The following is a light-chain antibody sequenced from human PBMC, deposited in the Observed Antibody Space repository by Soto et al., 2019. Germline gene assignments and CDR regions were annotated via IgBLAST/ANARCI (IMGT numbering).Light chain of an antibody. Sequence: DIQLTQSPSFLSASLGARVPITCRASQSISSYLTWYQQKPGNAPKLLIYAASSLQSGVPSRFSGSGSGTYFTLTISSLQSEDFAVYYCQQYNNWSTFGQGTKVDIK. CDR3: QQYNNWST. CDR2: AAS. J-gene: IGKJ1*01. V-gene: IGKV1-39*02. CDR1: QSISSY.